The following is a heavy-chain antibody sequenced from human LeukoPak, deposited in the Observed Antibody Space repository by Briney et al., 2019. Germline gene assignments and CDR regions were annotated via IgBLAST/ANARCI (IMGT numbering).Heavy chain of an antibody. D-gene: IGHD1-14*01. CDR1: GFTLGGYG. V-gene: IGHV3-33*01. J-gene: IGHJ4*02. Sequence: GGSPRLSCAGSGFTLGGYGMHWFRQTPGKGLEWVAVIAYDGSRAFYADSVKGRFTISRDNSKNTMSVQMDELRAEDTAVYYCTRYNNDHFDYWGQGTLVTVSS. CDR2: IAYDGSRA. CDR3: TRYNNDHFDY.